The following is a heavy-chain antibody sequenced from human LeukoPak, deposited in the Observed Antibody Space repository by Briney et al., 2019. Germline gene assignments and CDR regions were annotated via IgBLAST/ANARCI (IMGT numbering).Heavy chain of an antibody. CDR1: GFTFSSYE. V-gene: IGHV3-48*03. CDR2: ISSSGSTI. CDR3: AKGKYYYDSSGNWFDP. D-gene: IGHD3-22*01. Sequence: GSLRLSCAASGFTFSSYEMNWVRQAPGKGLEWVSYISSSGSTIYYADSVKGRFTISRDNSKNTLYLQMNSLRAEDTAVYYCAKGKYYYDSSGNWFDPWGQGTLVTVSS. J-gene: IGHJ5*02.